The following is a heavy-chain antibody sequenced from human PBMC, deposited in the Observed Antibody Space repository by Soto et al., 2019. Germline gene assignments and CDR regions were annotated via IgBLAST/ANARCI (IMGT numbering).Heavy chain of an antibody. V-gene: IGHV2-26*01. CDR3: ARIPRSMVARVLDY. J-gene: IGHJ4*02. Sequence: QVTLKESGPVLVNPTETLTLTCTVSVFSISNARMGVSWIRQPPGKALEWLAHIFSNDEKPYSTSLKSRLTISKDTSKSQVVLTMTNMDPVDTSTYYCARIPRSMVARVLDYWGQGTLATASS. CDR2: IFSNDEK. D-gene: IGHD6-6*01. CDR1: VFSISNARMG.